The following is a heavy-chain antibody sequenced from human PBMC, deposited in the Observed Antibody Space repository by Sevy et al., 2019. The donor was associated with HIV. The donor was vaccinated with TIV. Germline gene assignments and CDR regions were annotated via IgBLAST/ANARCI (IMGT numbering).Heavy chain of an antibody. V-gene: IGHV1-24*01. CDR2: FDPEDGET. Sequence: ASVKVSCKVSGYILSELSVHWVRQAPGKGLEWMGGFDPEDGETIYAQKFQGRVTMTEDTSTDTAYMELTSLRSEDTAVYYCATAPARMLVADDAIDIWGQGTMVTVSS. J-gene: IGHJ3*02. CDR3: ATAPARMLVADDAIDI. D-gene: IGHD5-12*01. CDR1: GYILSELS.